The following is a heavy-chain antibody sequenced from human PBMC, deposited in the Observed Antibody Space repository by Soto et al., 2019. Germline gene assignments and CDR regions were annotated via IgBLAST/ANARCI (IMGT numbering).Heavy chain of an antibody. V-gene: IGHV3-21*01. D-gene: IGHD5-12*01. CDR1: GFTFSSYS. CDR3: ARVLRATSAFDI. Sequence: PGGSLRLSCAASGFTFSSYSMNWVRQAPGKGLEWVSSISSSSYIYYADSVKGRFAISRDNAKNSLYLQMNSLRAEDTAVYYCARVLRATSAFDIWGQGTMVTVSS. CDR2: ISSSSYI. J-gene: IGHJ3*02.